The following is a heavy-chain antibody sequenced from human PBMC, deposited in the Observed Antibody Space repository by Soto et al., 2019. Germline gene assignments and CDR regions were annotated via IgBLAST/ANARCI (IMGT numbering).Heavy chain of an antibody. CDR1: GFTFGSYG. J-gene: IGHJ4*02. V-gene: IGHV3-30*18. Sequence: QVQLVESGGGVVQPGRSLRLSCVASGFTFGSYGMHWVRQAPGKGLEWVAVISYDGTNKYYTDSVKGRFTISRDNSKNTLFLPMNSLRAEDTAVYYCAQVPRYTVTPPDDYWGQGTLVTVSS. CDR2: ISYDGTNK. CDR3: AQVPRYTVTPPDDY. D-gene: IGHD4-17*01.